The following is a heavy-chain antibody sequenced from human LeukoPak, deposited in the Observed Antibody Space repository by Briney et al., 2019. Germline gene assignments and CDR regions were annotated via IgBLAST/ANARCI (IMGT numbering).Heavy chain of an antibody. D-gene: IGHD3-22*01. CDR3: SKESNYDSSGYFN. V-gene: IGHV3-30*02. CDR2: IRFDGTTQ. Sequence: PGGSLRLSCAASGLVFSSYGIHWVRQAPGKGLKWVSFIRFDGTTQYYADSVKGRFTISRDNSKFTVHLLMTSLRPEDTAVYYCSKESNYDSSGYFNWGQGTLLTVSS. CDR1: GLVFSSYG. J-gene: IGHJ4*02.